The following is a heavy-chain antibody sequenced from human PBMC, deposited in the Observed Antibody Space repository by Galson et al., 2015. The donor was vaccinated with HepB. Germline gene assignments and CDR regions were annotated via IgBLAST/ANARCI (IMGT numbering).Heavy chain of an antibody. CDR2: IYWDDDK. CDR1: GFTLSTAGVG. V-gene: IGHV2-5*02. J-gene: IGHJ3*02. D-gene: IGHD2-21*02. CDR3: AHPTAGDDAFDI. Sequence: PALVKPTQTLTLTCTFSGFTLSTAGVGVGWIRQPPGKALEWLALIYWDDDKRYSPSLKSRLTITKDTPKNQVVLTMTNMDPVDTATYYCAHPTAGDDAFDIWGQGTMVTVSS.